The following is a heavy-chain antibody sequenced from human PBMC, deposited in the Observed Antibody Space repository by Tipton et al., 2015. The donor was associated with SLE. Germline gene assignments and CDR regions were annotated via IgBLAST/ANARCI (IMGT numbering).Heavy chain of an antibody. CDR3: ARGFRYSSGPGAY. J-gene: IGHJ4*02. Sequence: TLSLTCAVYGGSFSGYYWSWIRQPPGKGLEWIGEINHSGSTNHNPSLKSRVTISVDTSKNQLSLKLTSVTAADTAVYYCARGFRYSSGPGAYWGQGTLVTVSS. CDR2: INHSGST. V-gene: IGHV4-34*01. D-gene: IGHD3-22*01. CDR1: GGSFSGYY.